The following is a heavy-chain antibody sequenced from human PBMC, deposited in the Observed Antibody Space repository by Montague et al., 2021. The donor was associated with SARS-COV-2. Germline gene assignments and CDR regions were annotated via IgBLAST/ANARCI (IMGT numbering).Heavy chain of an antibody. D-gene: IGHD1-1*01. V-gene: IGHV4-59*02. J-gene: IGHJ4*02. CDR3: ARAQNTCFIANCVNYFDI. CDR1: LHCGVVEH. CDR2: VCCPLIA. Sequence: SETLSLTCAGALHCGVVEHWSRMEEHPSELQSRLEYVCCPLIAKYNPSLKSRVTMSVDTPKNRFSLSLRSLTAADTAVYYCARAQNTCFIANCVNYFDIWGLGALVTVSS.